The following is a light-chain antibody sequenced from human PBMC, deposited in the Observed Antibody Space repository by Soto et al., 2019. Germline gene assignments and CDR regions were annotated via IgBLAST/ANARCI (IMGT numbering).Light chain of an antibody. CDR3: MEALQVPPMYT. V-gene: IGKV2-28*01. J-gene: IGKJ2*01. Sequence: DIVMTQSPLSLPVTPGEPASISCRSSQSLLQSNGHNYLDWYLQKPGQSPQLLIYLGSHRAYGVTERFSGGVSGTYFTLEISRVEAAHVGVYYWMEALQVPPMYTFDQGTKVYIK. CDR2: LGS. CDR1: QSLLQSNGHNY.